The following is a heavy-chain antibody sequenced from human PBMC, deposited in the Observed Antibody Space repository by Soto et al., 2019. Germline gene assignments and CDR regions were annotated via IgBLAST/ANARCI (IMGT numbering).Heavy chain of an antibody. CDR1: GYTFTSYG. CDR2: IMPIFRTP. J-gene: IGHJ6*02. D-gene: IGHD1-1*01. CDR3: ARDKDRLQLGGNYYYILDV. V-gene: IGHV1-69*13. Sequence: SVKVSCKASGYTFTSYGISWVRQAPGQGLEWMGGIMPIFRTPDYAQKFQDRVTITADESASTAYMELRGLRSDDTAVYYCARDKDRLQLGGNYYYILDVWGQGTTVTVSS.